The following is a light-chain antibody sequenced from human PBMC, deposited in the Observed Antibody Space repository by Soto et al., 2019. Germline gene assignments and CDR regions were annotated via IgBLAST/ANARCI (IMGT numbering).Light chain of an antibody. V-gene: IGLV2-14*01. Sequence: QSALTQPASVSGSPGQSITISCTGTSSDVGFYNYVSWYQQHPGKAPKLMIYEVSDRPSGVSNRFSGSKSGNTASLTISWLQAEDEADYYCSSSTTSSTLVFGGGTKLTVL. CDR3: SSSTTSSTLV. CDR1: SSDVGFYNY. CDR2: EVS. J-gene: IGLJ3*02.